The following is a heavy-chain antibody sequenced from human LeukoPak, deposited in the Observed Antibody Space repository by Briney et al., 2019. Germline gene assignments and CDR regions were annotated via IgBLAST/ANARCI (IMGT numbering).Heavy chain of an antibody. V-gene: IGHV4-4*02. Sequence: PSETLSLTCAVSGGSISSSNWWSWVRQPPGKGLEWIGEIYHSGSTNYNPSLKSRVTISVDKSKNQFSLKLSPVTAADTAVYYCARDLGYSHDAFDIWGQGTMVTVSS. CDR3: ARDLGYSHDAFDI. D-gene: IGHD4-11*01. CDR2: IYHSGST. J-gene: IGHJ3*02. CDR1: GGSISSSNW.